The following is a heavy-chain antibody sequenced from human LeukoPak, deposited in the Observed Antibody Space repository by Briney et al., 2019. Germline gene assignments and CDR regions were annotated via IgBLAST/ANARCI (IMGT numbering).Heavy chain of an antibody. CDR2: ISAYNDNT. D-gene: IGHD3-3*01. CDR3: ARAPKDFWSGYYPPLYY. J-gene: IGHJ4*02. V-gene: IGHV1-18*01. Sequence: GASVKVSCKASGYTFTSYGISWVRQAPGQGLEWMGWISAYNDNTNYAQKLQGRVTMTTDTSTSTAYMELRSLRSDDTAVYYCARAPKDFWSGYYPPLYYWGQGTLVTVSS. CDR1: GYTFTSYG.